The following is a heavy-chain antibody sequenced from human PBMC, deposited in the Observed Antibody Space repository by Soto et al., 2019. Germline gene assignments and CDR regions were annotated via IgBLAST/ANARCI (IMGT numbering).Heavy chain of an antibody. V-gene: IGHV3-11*06. CDR3: ARNHIAASGTSAYDI. Sequence: PGGSLRLSCAASGFTFSDHYMSWIRQAPGKGLEWVSYISPSSSYTNYAVSVKGRFTISRDNAKNSLYLQMNSLRGEDTAVYYCARNHIAASGTSAYDIWGQGTMVTVS. CDR1: GFTFSDHY. CDR2: ISPSSSYT. D-gene: IGHD6-13*01. J-gene: IGHJ3*02.